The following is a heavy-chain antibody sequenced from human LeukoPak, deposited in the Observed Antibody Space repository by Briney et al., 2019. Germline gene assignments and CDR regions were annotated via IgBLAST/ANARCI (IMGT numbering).Heavy chain of an antibody. CDR3: AREYSGDSSGYAPHFDY. CDR2: INPNSGGT. D-gene: IGHD3-22*01. J-gene: IGHJ4*02. CDR1: GYTFSGYY. V-gene: IGHV1-2*02. Sequence: ASVKVSFKASGYTFSGYYMHWVRQAPGQGLEWMGWINPNSGGTNYAQKFQGRVTMTRDTSISTAYMELSRLRSDDTAVYYCAREYSGDSSGYAPHFDYWGQGTLVTVSS.